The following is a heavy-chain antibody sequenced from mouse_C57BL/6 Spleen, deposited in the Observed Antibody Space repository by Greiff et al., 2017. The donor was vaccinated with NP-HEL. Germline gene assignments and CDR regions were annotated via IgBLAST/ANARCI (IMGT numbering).Heavy chain of an antibody. Sequence: EVQLQQSGGGLVKPGGSLKLSCAASGFTFSSYAMSWVRQTPEKRLEWVATISDGGSYTYYPDNVKGRFTISRDNAKNNLYLQMSHLKSEDTAMYYCARGSYLDYWGQGTTLTVSS. CDR2: ISDGGSYT. V-gene: IGHV5-4*01. J-gene: IGHJ2*01. CDR1: GFTFSSYA. CDR3: ARGSYLDY.